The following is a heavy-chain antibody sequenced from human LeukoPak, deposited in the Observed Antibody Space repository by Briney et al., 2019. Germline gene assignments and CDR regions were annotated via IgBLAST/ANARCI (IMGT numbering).Heavy chain of an antibody. CDR2: VSASGAI. Sequence: SETLSLTCSVCGVSVGSHFWSWVRQPAGKALEWIGRVSASGAISSNPSLNSRVTMSLDTSKNQFSLKLTSVTAADTAVYFCARAYCGGDCTAGGAFDIWGQGTMVTVSS. J-gene: IGHJ3*02. CDR3: ARAYCGGDCTAGGAFDI. D-gene: IGHD2-21*01. V-gene: IGHV4-4*07. CDR1: GVSVGSHF.